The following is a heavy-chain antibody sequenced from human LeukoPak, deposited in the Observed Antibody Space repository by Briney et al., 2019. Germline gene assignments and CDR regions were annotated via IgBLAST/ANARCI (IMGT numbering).Heavy chain of an antibody. CDR3: ARATTVTTRWFDP. CDR1: GGSISNSSYY. D-gene: IGHD4-11*01. J-gene: IGHJ5*02. V-gene: IGHV4-39*07. Sequence: PSETLSLTCTVSGGSISNSSYYWGWIRQPPGKGPEWIGSIYHDGNTYYNPSLKSRVTISVDTSKNQFSLKLTSMTAADTAVYYCARATTVTTRWFDPWGQGTPVTVSS. CDR2: IYHDGNT.